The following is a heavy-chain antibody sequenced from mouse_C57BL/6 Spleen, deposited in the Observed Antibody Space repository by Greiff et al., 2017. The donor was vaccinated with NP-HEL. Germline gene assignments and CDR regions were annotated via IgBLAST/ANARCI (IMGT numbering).Heavy chain of an antibody. Sequence: VKLQESGAELVKPGASVKISCKASGYAFSSYWMNWVKQRPGKGLEWIGQIYPGDGDTNYNGKFKGKATLTADKSSSTAYMQLSSLTSEDSAVYFCARLDYGSSYWYFDVWGTGTTVTVSS. CDR3: ARLDYGSSYWYFDV. V-gene: IGHV1-80*01. D-gene: IGHD1-1*01. CDR1: GYAFSSYW. CDR2: IYPGDGDT. J-gene: IGHJ1*03.